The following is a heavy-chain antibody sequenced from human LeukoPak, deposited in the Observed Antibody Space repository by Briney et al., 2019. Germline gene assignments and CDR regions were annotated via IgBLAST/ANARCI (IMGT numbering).Heavy chain of an antibody. CDR2: ISGSGGST. J-gene: IGHJ4*02. V-gene: IGHV3-23*01. Sequence: GGSLRLSCAASGITFSSHAMSWVRQAPGKGLEWVSAISGSGGSTYYADSVKGRFTISRDNSKNTLYLQMNSLRAEDTAVYYCAKELWGLLGDEVSCYFDYWGQGTLVTVSS. D-gene: IGHD2-21*01. CDR1: GITFSSHA. CDR3: AKELWGLLGDEVSCYFDY.